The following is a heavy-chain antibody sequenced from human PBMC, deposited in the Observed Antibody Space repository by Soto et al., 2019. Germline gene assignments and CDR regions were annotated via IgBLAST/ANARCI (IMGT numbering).Heavy chain of an antibody. CDR3: AREGYCSSGSCALYSHDYFGMDV. V-gene: IGHV1-18*01. CDR2: ISGYNEKT. CDR1: GYTFNRYG. D-gene: IGHD2-15*01. J-gene: IGHJ6*02. Sequence: QVQLVQSGAEVKKPGASVKLSCKASGYTFNRYGISWVRQAPGQGLEWIGWISGYNEKTNYAQNFQGRVTMTTDTSTIAAYMELRSLTSDDTAVYFCAREGYCSSGSCALYSHDYFGMDVWGQGTTVTVSS.